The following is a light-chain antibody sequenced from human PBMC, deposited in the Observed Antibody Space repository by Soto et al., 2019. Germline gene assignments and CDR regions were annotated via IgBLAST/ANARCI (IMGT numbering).Light chain of an antibody. J-gene: IGLJ2*01. CDR3: PTWASGIVV. CDR1: SGHSSYA. CDR2: LSVDGSH. V-gene: IGLV4-69*01. Sequence: QSVLTQSPSASASLGASVKVTCTLSSGHSSYAIAWHQQQPRKGPRYLMKLSVDGSHIRGDGVPDRFSGSSSGTERYLTISILPSEDEADYCCPTWASGIVVFGGGTKLTVL.